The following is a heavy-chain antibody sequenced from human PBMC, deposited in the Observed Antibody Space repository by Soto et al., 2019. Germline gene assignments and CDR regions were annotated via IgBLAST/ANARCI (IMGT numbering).Heavy chain of an antibody. CDR2: INHSGST. CDR1: GGSFSGYY. J-gene: IGHJ4*02. Sequence: SETLSLTCAVYGGSFSGYYWSWIRQPPGKGLEWIGEINHSGSTNYNPSLKSRVTISVDTSKNQFSLKLSSVTAADTAVYYCASFSLYYFDYWGQGTLVTVSS. V-gene: IGHV4-34*01. CDR3: ASFSLYYFDY.